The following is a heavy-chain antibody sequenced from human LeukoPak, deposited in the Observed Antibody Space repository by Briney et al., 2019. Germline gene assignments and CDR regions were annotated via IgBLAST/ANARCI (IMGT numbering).Heavy chain of an antibody. J-gene: IGHJ4*02. V-gene: IGHV4-59*01. Sequence: SSETLSLTCTVSGGSISSYYWSWIRQPPGKGLEWIGYIYYSGTTNYNPSLKGRVTISVDTSKNQFSLKLSSVTAADTAVYYCARGVYIAAAQYGYWGQGTLVTVSS. CDR3: ARGVYIAAAQYGY. D-gene: IGHD6-13*01. CDR1: GGSISSYY. CDR2: IYYSGTT.